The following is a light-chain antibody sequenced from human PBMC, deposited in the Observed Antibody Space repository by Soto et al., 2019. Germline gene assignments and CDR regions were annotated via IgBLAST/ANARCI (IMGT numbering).Light chain of an antibody. V-gene: IGKV3-15*01. CDR3: QQYNNWPPLT. J-gene: IGKJ4*01. Sequence: EIVMTQSPATLFVSPGERATLSCRASQSVSSNLAWYQQKSGQAPRLLIYGASTRATGIPTRFSGSGSGTEFTLTISGLQSEDFALYYCQQYNNWPPLTFDGGTKVEIK. CDR2: GAS. CDR1: QSVSSN.